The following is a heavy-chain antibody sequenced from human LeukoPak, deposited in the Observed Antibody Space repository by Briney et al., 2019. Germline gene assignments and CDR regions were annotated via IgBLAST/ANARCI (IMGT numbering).Heavy chain of an antibody. CDR2: ISGSAATT. Sequence: GGSLRLSCAASGFTFSTYNMNWVRQAPGKGLEWVSRISGSAATTYHADSVKGRFTISRDNSKSTLYLQMNSLRAEDTTIYYCARDPSGSGPDFDYWGQGTLVTVSS. V-gene: IGHV3-23*01. CDR3: ARDPSGSGPDFDY. J-gene: IGHJ4*02. CDR1: GFTFSTYN. D-gene: IGHD3-10*01.